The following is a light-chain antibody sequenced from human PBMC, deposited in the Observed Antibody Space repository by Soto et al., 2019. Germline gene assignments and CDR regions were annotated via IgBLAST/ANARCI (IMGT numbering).Light chain of an antibody. Sequence: DIQMTQSPSSVSASVGDRVTITCRASQSIASWLTWYQHKPGKAPKVLIYAASRLQSGVPSRFSGSESGTTFTLTSSNLQPEDFATYYCQQASSFPLAFGGGTKVEIK. CDR2: AAS. J-gene: IGKJ4*01. V-gene: IGKV1-12*01. CDR1: QSIASW. CDR3: QQASSFPLA.